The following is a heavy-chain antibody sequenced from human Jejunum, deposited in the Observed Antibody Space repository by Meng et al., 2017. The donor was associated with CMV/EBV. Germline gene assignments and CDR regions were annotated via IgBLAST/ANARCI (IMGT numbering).Heavy chain of an antibody. CDR3: GKERTGYYIQH. V-gene: IGHV3-30*02. Sequence: QVQLVESGXGVVQPGGXRRLSCAASGFMFSHYAMHWVRQAPGKGLEWVALIAHDGSKQYYVDSVNGRFTISRDSSKNTLYLQMNRLRAEDTAVYYCGKERTGYYIQHWGQGTLVTVSS. D-gene: IGHD3/OR15-3a*01. CDR2: IAHDGSKQ. CDR1: GFMFSHYA. J-gene: IGHJ1*01.